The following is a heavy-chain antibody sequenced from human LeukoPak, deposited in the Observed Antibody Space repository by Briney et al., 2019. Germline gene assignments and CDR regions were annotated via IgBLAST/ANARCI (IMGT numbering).Heavy chain of an antibody. CDR2: IYNSGST. J-gene: IGHJ4*02. D-gene: IGHD3-10*01. CDR3: ARFGQNSPTLDY. CDR1: GGSISSSPDY. V-gene: IGHV4-39*07. Sequence: SETLSLTCTVSGGSISSSPDYWAWIRQPPGKGLEWIGSIYNSGSTYYNSSLKSRVTMSVETSKNQFSLKLSSVTAADTAVYYCARFGQNSPTLDYWGQGTLVTVSS.